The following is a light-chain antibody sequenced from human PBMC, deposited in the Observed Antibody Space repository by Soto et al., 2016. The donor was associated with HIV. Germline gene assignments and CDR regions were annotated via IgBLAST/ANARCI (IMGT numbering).Light chain of an antibody. CDR2: AAM. J-gene: IGKJ4*01. Sequence: SAAMNLESGVPSRFRGSGSGTEFTLTITSLQPEDIATYYCQKYNGVTTFGGGTKVEI. V-gene: IGKV1-27*01. CDR3: QKYNGVTT.